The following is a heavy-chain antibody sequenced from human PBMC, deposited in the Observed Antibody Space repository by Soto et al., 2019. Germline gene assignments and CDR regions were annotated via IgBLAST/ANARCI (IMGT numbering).Heavy chain of an antibody. CDR2: IYYSGST. CDR3: ARGSMVRGVIKYFDY. J-gene: IGHJ4*02. CDR1: GGSISSGGYY. V-gene: IGHV4-31*03. D-gene: IGHD3-10*01. Sequence: SETLSLTCIVSGGSISSGGYYWSWIRQHPGKGLEWIGYIYYSGSTYYNPSLKSRVTISVDTSKNQFSLKLSSVTAADTAVYYCARGSMVRGVIKYFDYWGQGTLVTVSS.